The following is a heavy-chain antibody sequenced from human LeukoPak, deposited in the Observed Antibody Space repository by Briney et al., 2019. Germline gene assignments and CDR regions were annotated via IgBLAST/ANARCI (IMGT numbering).Heavy chain of an antibody. J-gene: IGHJ4*02. V-gene: IGHV3-30*04. D-gene: IGHD6-13*01. CDR1: GFTFSAYE. CDR2: VKHDGTYT. CDR3: ARQSLAASGLDS. Sequence: PGGSLRLSCAVSGFTFSAYEMHWVRQAPGKGLDWVAVVKHDGTYTSYAASVKGRFTISRDNSRNTVVLQMNSLSVDDTAIYYCARQSLAASGLDSWGQGMLVTVSS.